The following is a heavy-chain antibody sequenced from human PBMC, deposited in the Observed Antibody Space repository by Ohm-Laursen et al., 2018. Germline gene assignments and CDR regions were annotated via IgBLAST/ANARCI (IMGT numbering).Heavy chain of an antibody. Sequence: TLSLTCTVSGGSISSGGYYWSWIRQHPGKGLEWIGYIYYSGSTYYNPSLKSRVTISVDTSKNQFSLKLSSVTAADTAVYYCASVTIVVATVGYWGQGTLVTVSS. CDR2: IYYSGST. J-gene: IGHJ4*02. CDR1: GGSISSGGYY. D-gene: IGHD1-26*01. V-gene: IGHV4-31*03. CDR3: ASVTIVVATVGY.